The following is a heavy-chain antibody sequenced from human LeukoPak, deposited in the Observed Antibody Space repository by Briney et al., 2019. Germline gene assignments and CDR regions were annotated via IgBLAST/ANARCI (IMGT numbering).Heavy chain of an antibody. CDR1: GFTFSSYS. CDR2: ISSSSSTI. J-gene: IGHJ4*02. D-gene: IGHD6-13*01. V-gene: IGHV3-48*01. CDR3: AKASPTIRGSSWLHYFDI. Sequence: GGSLRLSCAASGFTFSSYSMNWVRQAPGKGLEWVSYISSSSSTIYYADSVKGRFTISRDNAKNSLYLQMSSLRAENTALDYWAKASPTIRGSSWLHYFDIGGQGTRVTVSP.